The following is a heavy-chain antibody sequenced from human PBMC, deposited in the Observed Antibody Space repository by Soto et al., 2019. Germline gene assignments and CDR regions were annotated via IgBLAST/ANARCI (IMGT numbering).Heavy chain of an antibody. V-gene: IGHV1-18*01. Sequence: GASVKVSCKASGYTFTSYGISWVRQAPGQGLEWMGWISAYNGNTNYAQKLQGRVTMTTDTSTSTAYMDLRNLRSDDTAVYYCARVLWFGELSHYYYAMDVWGQGTTVTVS. J-gene: IGHJ6*02. CDR3: ARVLWFGELSHYYYAMDV. CDR2: ISAYNGNT. CDR1: GYTFTSYG. D-gene: IGHD3-10*01.